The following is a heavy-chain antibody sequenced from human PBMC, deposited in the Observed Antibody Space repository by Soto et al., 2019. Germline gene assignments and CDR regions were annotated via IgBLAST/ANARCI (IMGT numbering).Heavy chain of an antibody. Sequence: QVQLVQSGAEVKKPGSSVKVSCKPSGGIFSSQTMFWVRQAPGQGLEWMGRIIPLFDIVNSAQKFQDRVTFTADKSTTTAYMELSSLTSDDTAVYYCTIGSWSGEVFDVWGQGTLVTVSS. V-gene: IGHV1-69*02. CDR1: GGIFSSQT. CDR2: IIPLFDIV. D-gene: IGHD6-13*01. J-gene: IGHJ3*01. CDR3: TIGSWSGEVFDV.